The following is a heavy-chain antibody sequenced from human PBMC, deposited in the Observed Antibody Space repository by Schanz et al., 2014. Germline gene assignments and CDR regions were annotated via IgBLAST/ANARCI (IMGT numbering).Heavy chain of an antibody. CDR2: INAHTGNT. D-gene: IGHD3-10*01. V-gene: IGHV1-18*01. Sequence: QLMQSGSEVRKPGASVKVSCKASGYIFGSHGMTWVRQAPGQGPELMGWINAHTGNTQYAQKFQGRVNMTRNTVTTTVHLELTRLRTDDTAIYYCARVHIATYHYNSPGAFDIWVQGTRVTGSS. CDR1: GYIFGSHG. J-gene: IGHJ3*02. CDR3: ARVHIATYHYNSPGAFDI.